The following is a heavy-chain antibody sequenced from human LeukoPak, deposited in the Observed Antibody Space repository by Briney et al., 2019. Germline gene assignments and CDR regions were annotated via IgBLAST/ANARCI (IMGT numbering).Heavy chain of an antibody. CDR1: GFTFRNYG. D-gene: IGHD3-10*01. J-gene: IGHJ4*02. Sequence: PGGSLRLSCAASGFTFRNYGMHWVRLAPGKGLEWVAFIRHDGSIKYYVDPVKGRFTVSSDNSKNTLYLQMNSLRAEDTAVYYCAKDVNVGGDYFDYWGQGTLVTVSS. CDR2: IRHDGSIK. V-gene: IGHV3-30*02. CDR3: AKDVNVGGDYFDY.